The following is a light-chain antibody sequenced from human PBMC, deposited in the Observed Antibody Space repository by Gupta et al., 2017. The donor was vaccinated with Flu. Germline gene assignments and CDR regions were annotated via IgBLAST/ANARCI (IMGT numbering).Light chain of an antibody. J-gene: IGKJ1*01. V-gene: IGKV1-5*03. CDR1: QSVSSH. CDR2: SSS. CDR3: QQYHSNFRT. Sequence: ASLGDSVIITCRASQSVSSHLAWYQQKPGKAPRLLIRSSSTLESGVPLRFSGSGFGTEFTLTIASLQPEDAATYYCQQYHSNFRTFGQGT.